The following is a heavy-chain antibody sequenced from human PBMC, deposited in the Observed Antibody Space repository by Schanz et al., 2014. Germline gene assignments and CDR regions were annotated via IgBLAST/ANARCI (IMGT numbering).Heavy chain of an antibody. D-gene: IGHD1-26*01. CDR2: ISRSSSTI. CDR3: AGDWASGRYYSDY. Sequence: VQLVESGGGLVKPGGSLRLSCAASGFSFSDYSMNWVRQAPGKGLEWISYISRSSSTIYYADSVKGRFAISRDNSKDTLYLQMNSLRTEDTAVYYCAGDWASGRYYSDYWGQGTLVTVSS. V-gene: IGHV3-48*01. J-gene: IGHJ4*02. CDR1: GFSFSDYS.